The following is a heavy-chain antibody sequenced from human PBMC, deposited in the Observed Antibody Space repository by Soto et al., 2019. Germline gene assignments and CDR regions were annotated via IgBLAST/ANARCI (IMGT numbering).Heavy chain of an antibody. J-gene: IGHJ6*02. CDR1: GFTFSSYA. CDR3: ARERDTIFGVLLTGGHSYYGMGV. CDR2: ISGSGGSA. V-gene: IGHV3-23*01. Sequence: EVQVLESGGGLVQPGGSLRLSCAASGFTFSSYAMHWVRQAPGKGLEWVSIISGSGGSAYYADSVKGRFTISRDNSKNTLYLQMNSLRAEDTAIYFCARERDTIFGVLLTGGHSYYGMGVWGQGTSVTVSS. D-gene: IGHD3-3*01.